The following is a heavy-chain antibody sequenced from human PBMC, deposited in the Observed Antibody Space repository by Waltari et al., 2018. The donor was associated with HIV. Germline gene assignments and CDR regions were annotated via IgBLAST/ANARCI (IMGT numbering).Heavy chain of an antibody. Sequence: EVQLVESGGGLVKPGGSLSLSCAAPVSTFSNAWMSWVRQAPGKGLEWVGRIKSKSDGGTTYAAPVKGRFIISRNDSKNMLYLQMKSLKTEDTAVYYCRTSSDYGDPPVDYWGQGTLVTVSS. D-gene: IGHD4-17*01. CDR2: IKSKSDGGTT. V-gene: IGHV3-15*01. J-gene: IGHJ4*02. CDR1: VSTFSNAW. CDR3: RTSSDYGDPPVDY.